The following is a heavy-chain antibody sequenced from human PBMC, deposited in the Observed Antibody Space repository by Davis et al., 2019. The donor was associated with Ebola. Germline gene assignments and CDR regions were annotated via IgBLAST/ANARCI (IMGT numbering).Heavy chain of an antibody. CDR1: GNTFTGYY. CDR2: IIPIFGTA. Sequence: ASVKVSCKASGNTFTGYYMHWVRQAPGQGLEWMGGIIPIFGTANYAQKFQGRVTMTRDTSTSTVYMELSSLRSEDTAVYYCARGTYSSSPGWVKRNWFDPWGQGTLVTVSS. J-gene: IGHJ5*02. CDR3: ARGTYSSSPGWVKRNWFDP. V-gene: IGHV1-46*01. D-gene: IGHD6-13*01.